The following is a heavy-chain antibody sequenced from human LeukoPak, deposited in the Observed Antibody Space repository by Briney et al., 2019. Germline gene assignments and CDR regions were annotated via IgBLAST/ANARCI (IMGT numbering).Heavy chain of an antibody. J-gene: IGHJ4*02. CDR2: MNPNSGDT. CDR3: AIHPKDDRYYYDSSGYWAGFDY. CDR1: GYTFTSYD. Sequence: ASVKVSCKASGYTFTSYDINWVRQATGQGLEWMGWMNPNSGDTGYAQKFQGRVTMTRNTSISTAYMELSSLRSDDTAVYYCAIHPKDDRYYYDSSGYWAGFDYWGQGTLVTVSS. V-gene: IGHV1-8*01. D-gene: IGHD3-22*01.